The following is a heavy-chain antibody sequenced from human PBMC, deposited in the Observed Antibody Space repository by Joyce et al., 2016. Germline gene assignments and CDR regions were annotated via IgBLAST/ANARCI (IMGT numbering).Heavy chain of an antibody. J-gene: IGHJ5*02. CDR3: ARERNFGDLSFDP. CDR2: MNPNSGNT. V-gene: IGHV1-8*01. CDR1: GYTFTSYD. D-gene: IGHD4-17*01. Sequence: QVQLVQSGAEVKKPGASVKVSCKASGYTFTSYDSNWVRLATGKGLEWIGWMNPNSGNTGSAQKFQGRVTMTRNTSISTAYMELSSLRSEDTAVYYCARERNFGDLSFDPWGQGTLVTVSS.